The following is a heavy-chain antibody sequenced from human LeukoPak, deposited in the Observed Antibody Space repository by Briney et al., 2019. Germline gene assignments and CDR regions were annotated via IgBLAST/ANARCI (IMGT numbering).Heavy chain of an antibody. CDR2: INTNTGNP. CDR1: GYTFTSYA. J-gene: IGHJ4*02. V-gene: IGHV7-4-1*02. Sequence: ASVKVSCKASGYTFTSYAMNWVREAPGQGLEWMGWINTNTGNPTYAQGLTGRFVFSLDTSVSTAYLQISSLKAEDTAVYYCAIAVDTAISPGFDYWGQGTLVTVSS. D-gene: IGHD5-18*01. CDR3: AIAVDTAISPGFDY.